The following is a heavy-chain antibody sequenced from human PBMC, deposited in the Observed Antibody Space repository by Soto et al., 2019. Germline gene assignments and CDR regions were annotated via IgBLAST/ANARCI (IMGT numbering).Heavy chain of an antibody. CDR1: GFTFSSYG. CDR3: AKEGGLSGSYYISSPYYFHF. J-gene: IGHJ4*02. V-gene: IGHV3-30*18. Sequence: AASGFTFSSYGMHWVRQAPGKGLEWVAMISYDGSTTDYADSVKGRFTISRDNSNNTLYLQMNSLRAEETSVYYCAKEGGLSGSYYISSPYYFHFWGQGTLVTVSS. D-gene: IGHD1-26*01. CDR2: ISYDGSTT.